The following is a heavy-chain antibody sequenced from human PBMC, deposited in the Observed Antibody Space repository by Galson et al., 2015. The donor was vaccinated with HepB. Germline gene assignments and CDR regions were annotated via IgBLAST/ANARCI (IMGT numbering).Heavy chain of an antibody. CDR1: GGTSNTYT. CDR2: IIPFLGIA. CDR3: ARADTTMVHLDS. D-gene: IGHD3-10*01. J-gene: IGHJ4*02. Sequence: SVKVSCKAFGGTSNTYTITWVRQAPGQGLEWMGRIIPFLGIANYAQRFQGRFTITAVTSTSTAYMELSRLRSEDTAVYYCARADTTMVHLDSWGPGTLVTVSS. V-gene: IGHV1-69*02.